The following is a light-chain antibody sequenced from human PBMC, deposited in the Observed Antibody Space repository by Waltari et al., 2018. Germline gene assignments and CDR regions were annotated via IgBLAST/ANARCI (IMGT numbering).Light chain of an antibody. Sequence: QSALTPPAPVSGSPGQSITISCTGTSSDVGRYNVVSWYQHHPGKSLKLILYEVNKRPAGVADRFSGSKSGNTASLTISGLQPENEADYYYCLCVADGTVLFGGGTKLTVL. V-gene: IGLV2-23*02. J-gene: IGLJ2*01. CDR1: SSDVGRYNV. CDR3: CLCVADGTVL. CDR2: EVN.